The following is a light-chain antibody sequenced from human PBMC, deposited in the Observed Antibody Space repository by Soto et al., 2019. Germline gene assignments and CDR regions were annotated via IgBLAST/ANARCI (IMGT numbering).Light chain of an antibody. CDR2: GAS. V-gene: IGKV3D-7*01. Sequence: IVVTNSATALSLSPGERATLSCRAGQTLRSTYIAWYQQKPGQAPRVLIYGASKRATGIPARFSGSGSGTDFSLTISSLEPEDFAVYYCHQHDNAPNTYGQGTQL. J-gene: IGKJ5*01. CDR1: QTLRSTY. CDR3: HQHDNAPNT.